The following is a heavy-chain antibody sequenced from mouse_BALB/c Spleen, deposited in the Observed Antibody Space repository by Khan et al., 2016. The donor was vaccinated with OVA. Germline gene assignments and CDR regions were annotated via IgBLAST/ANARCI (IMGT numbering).Heavy chain of an antibody. CDR2: IWSDGST. CDR3: ARQPYYHYNIMDY. V-gene: IGHV2-6-1*01. Sequence: QVQLKESGPGLVAPSQTLSITCTISGFSLTNYGIHWVRQPPGKGLEWLVVIWSDGSTTYYSALKSRLTISKDNFKSQAFLKMISLQTDDTAVYFCARQPYYHYNIMDYWGQGTSVTVSS. D-gene: IGHD2-10*01. J-gene: IGHJ4*01. CDR1: GFSLTNYG.